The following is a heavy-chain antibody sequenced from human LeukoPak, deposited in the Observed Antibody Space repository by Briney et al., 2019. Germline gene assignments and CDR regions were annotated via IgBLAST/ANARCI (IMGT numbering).Heavy chain of an antibody. V-gene: IGHV3-21*01. CDR1: GFTFSSYS. CDR2: ISSSSSYI. D-gene: IGHD6-13*01. CDR3: ARDPTSKAAGDLAFDI. J-gene: IGHJ3*02. Sequence: PGGSLRLSCAASGFTFSSYSMNWVRQAPGKGLEWVSSISSSSSYIYYADSVKGRFTISRDNAKNSLYLQMNSLRAEDTAVYYCARDPTSKAAGDLAFDIWGQGTMVTVSS.